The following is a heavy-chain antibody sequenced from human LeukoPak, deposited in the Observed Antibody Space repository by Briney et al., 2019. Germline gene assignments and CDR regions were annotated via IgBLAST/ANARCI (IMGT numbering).Heavy chain of an antibody. V-gene: IGHV4-59*12. J-gene: IGHJ4*02. Sequence: SETLSLTCTVSGGSISSYYWSWIRQPPGKRLEWIGYIYYSGSTNYNPSLKSRVTISVDTSKNQFSLKLSSVTAADTAVYYCASRIAVAGLYFDYWGQGTLVTVSS. CDR1: GGSISSYY. CDR3: ASRIAVAGLYFDY. CDR2: IYYSGST. D-gene: IGHD6-19*01.